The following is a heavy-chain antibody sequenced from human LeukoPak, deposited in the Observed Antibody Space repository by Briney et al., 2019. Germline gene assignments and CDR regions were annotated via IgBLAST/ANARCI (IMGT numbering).Heavy chain of an antibody. V-gene: IGHV4-61*01. Sequence: PSQTLSLTCTVSGGSISSGSYYWTWIRQPPGKGLEWIGYIYYSGSTNYNPSLKSRVTISVDTSKNQFSLKLSSVTAADTAVYYCARDHPVAGIGYWGQGTLVTVSS. CDR2: IYYSGST. J-gene: IGHJ4*02. D-gene: IGHD6-19*01. CDR1: GGSISSGSYY. CDR3: ARDHPVAGIGY.